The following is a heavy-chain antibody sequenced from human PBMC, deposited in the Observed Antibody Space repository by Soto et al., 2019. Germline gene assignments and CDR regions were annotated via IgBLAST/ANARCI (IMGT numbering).Heavy chain of an antibody. V-gene: IGHV4-61*01. Sequence: SETLSLTCTVSGGAVSSGTYYWSWIRQPPGKGLEWIGHIYFTGSTNYNPSLKSRVTMSLDTSRNQFTLKLSSVTAADTAVYYCTRGPPRVQWFDPWGLGTLVTVSS. CDR3: TRGPPRVQWFDP. CDR2: IYFTGST. CDR1: GGAVSSGTYY. J-gene: IGHJ5*02.